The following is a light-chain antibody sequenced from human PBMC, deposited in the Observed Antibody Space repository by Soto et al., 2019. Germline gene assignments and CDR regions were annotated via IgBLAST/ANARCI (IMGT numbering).Light chain of an antibody. CDR2: GAS. CDR1: QSVDIN. J-gene: IGKJ5*01. CDR3: QQRSNWPPEIT. Sequence: EIVLTQSPATLSVSPGERVTLSCRASQSVDINLAWYQQKPGQAPRLLIYGASTRATDMPGRFSGRGAGAEFTLTISSLEPEDFAVYYCQQRSNWPPEITFGQGTRLEIK. V-gene: IGKV3-15*01.